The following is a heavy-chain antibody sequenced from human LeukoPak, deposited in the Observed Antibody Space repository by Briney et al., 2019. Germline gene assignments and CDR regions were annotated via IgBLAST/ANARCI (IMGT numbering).Heavy chain of an antibody. D-gene: IGHD5-18*01. V-gene: IGHV4-59*11. CDR3: ATIKRGNIYGYFDF. CDR2: MRDTVNT. Sequence: SETLSLTCSVSDVSISSHNWSWLRQPPGKGLEWIAYMRDTVNTKDNPSFKSRLTLSADTSKNQFSLRLSSVTAADSAVYYCATIKRGNIYGYFDFWGQGILVTVSS. J-gene: IGHJ4*02. CDR1: DVSISSHN.